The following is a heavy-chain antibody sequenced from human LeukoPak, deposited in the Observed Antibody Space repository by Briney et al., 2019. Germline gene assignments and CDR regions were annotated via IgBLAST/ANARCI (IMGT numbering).Heavy chain of an antibody. Sequence: PGGSLRLSCAASGFTFSSYAMSWVRQAPWKGLEWVTAISGSGGSTYYADSVKGRFTISRDNSKNTLYLQMNSLRAEDTAVYYCAMRLIAPTFDYWGQGTLVTVSS. CDR3: AMRLIAPTFDY. CDR1: GFTFSSYA. CDR2: ISGSGGST. J-gene: IGHJ4*02. D-gene: IGHD2-21*01. V-gene: IGHV3-23*01.